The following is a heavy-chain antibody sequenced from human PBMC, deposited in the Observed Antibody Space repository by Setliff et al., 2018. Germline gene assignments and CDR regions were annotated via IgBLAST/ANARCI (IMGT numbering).Heavy chain of an antibody. CDR2: IDAGNGNT. J-gene: IGHJ3*02. CDR3: ATFASYIVLMVYARSGAFDI. CDR1: GYTFTSYA. D-gene: IGHD2-8*01. V-gene: IGHV1-3*01. Sequence: ASVKVSCKASGYTFTSYAMHWVRQAPGQRLEWMGWIDAGNGNTKYSQKFQGRVTMTEDTSTDTAYMELSSLRSEDTAVYYCATFASYIVLMVYARSGAFDIWGQGTMVTVS.